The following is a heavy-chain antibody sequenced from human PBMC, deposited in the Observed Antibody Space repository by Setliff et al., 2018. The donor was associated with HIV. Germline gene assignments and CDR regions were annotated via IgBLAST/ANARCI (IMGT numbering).Heavy chain of an antibody. J-gene: IGHJ3*02. CDR1: GGSISSYY. V-gene: IGHV4-59*08. CDR3: ARHPYVKDAFDI. Sequence: SETLSLTCSVSGGSISSYYWSWIRQPPGKGLEWIGYIYYSGSTNYNPSLKSRVTISVDTSKEQFSLKLISVTDADTAIYYCARHPYVKDAFDIWGQGTMVTVSS. D-gene: IGHD2-21*01. CDR2: IYYSGST.